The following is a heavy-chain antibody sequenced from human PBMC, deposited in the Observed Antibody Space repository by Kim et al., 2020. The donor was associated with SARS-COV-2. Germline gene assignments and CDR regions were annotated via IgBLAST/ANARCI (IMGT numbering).Heavy chain of an antibody. V-gene: IGHV3-30*18. Sequence: GGSLRLSCAASGFTFSSYGMHWVRQAPGKGLEWVAVISYDGSNKYYADSVKGRFTISRDNTKNTRYLQMNSLRAEDTAVYYCAKWGITGTTKGSGGIDVWCYGTTFTITS. CDR3: AKWGITGTTKGSGGIDV. D-gene: IGHD1-7*01. CDR2: ISYDGSNK. J-gene: IGHJ6*02. CDR1: GFTFSSYG.